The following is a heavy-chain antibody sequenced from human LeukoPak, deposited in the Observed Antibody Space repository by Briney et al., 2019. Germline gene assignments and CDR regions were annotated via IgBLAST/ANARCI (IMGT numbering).Heavy chain of an antibody. Sequence: GGSLRLSCAASGFTFSDYYMSWIRQAPGKGLEWVAVIAYDGSTKYYADSVKGRFTISRDNSHNTVDLQMNSLTAEDMAVYFCAKSYCSGGSCYSWSVDYWGQGTLVTVSP. D-gene: IGHD2-15*01. J-gene: IGHJ4*02. CDR3: AKSYCSGGSCYSWSVDY. CDR2: IAYDGSTK. V-gene: IGHV3-30*18. CDR1: GFTFSDYY.